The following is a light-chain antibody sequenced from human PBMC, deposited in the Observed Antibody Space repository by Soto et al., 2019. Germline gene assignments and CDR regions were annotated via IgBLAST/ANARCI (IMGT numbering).Light chain of an antibody. Sequence: EIVMTQSPATLSVSPGERASLSCRASQSVSRKLAWYQQTRGQAPRLLIYGASTRATGVPARFSGSGSGTEFTLTISSLQSEDFAVYYCQQYNDWPPWTFGQGTKVDIK. CDR1: QSVSRK. CDR2: GAS. V-gene: IGKV3-15*01. CDR3: QQYNDWPPWT. J-gene: IGKJ1*01.